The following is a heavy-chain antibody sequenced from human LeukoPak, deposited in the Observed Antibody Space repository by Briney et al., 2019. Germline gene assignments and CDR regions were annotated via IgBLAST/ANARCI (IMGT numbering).Heavy chain of an antibody. D-gene: IGHD4-17*01. CDR3: ASTINNDYGDYGRFDY. CDR2: VYYSGST. CDR1: GGSISSGDYY. V-gene: IGHV4-30-4*08. J-gene: IGHJ4*02. Sequence: SQTLSLTCTVSGGSISSGDYYWSWIRQPPGKGLEWIGYVYYSGSTHYNPSLKSRVTISVDTSKNQFSLKLSSVTAADTAVYYCASTINNDYGDYGRFDYWGQGTLVTVSS.